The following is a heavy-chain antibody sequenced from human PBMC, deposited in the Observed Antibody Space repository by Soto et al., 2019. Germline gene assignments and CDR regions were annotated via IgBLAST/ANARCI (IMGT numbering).Heavy chain of an antibody. Sequence: LSLTCAVYGGSFSGYYWSWIRQPPGKGLEWIGYIYYSGSTNYNPSLKSRDTISVDTSKNQFSLKLSSVTAADTAVYYCARRIVVVSSDYYYYYMDVWGKGTTVTVSS. D-gene: IGHD2-2*01. CDR2: IYYSGST. V-gene: IGHV4-59*08. J-gene: IGHJ6*03. CDR3: ARRIVVVSSDYYYYYMDV. CDR1: GGSFSGYY.